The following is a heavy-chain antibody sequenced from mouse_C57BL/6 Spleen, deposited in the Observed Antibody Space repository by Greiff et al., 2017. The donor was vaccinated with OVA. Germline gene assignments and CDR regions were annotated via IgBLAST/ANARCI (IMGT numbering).Heavy chain of an antibody. CDR1: GYTFTSYW. CDR3: ARPVTVVADAMDY. Sequence: QVQLQQPGAELVRPGTSVKLSCKASGYTFTSYWMPWVKQRPGQGLEWIGVIDPSDSYTNYNQKVKGKATLTVDTSSSTAYMQLSSLTSEDSAVYYCARPVTVVADAMDYWGQGTSVTVSS. V-gene: IGHV1-59*01. D-gene: IGHD1-1*01. CDR2: IDPSDSYT. J-gene: IGHJ4*01.